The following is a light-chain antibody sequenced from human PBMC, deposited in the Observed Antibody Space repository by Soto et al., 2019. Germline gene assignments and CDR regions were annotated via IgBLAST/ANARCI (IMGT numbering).Light chain of an antibody. Sequence: DIQLTQSPSSLSASVGDRVTITCRASQTITTYLSWFQQKPGKAPKLLVYGASSLQSGVPSRFSGSGSGTEFTLTISSLQSEDFATYYCQQSYTTPITFGQGTRLEL. CDR3: QQSYTTPIT. J-gene: IGKJ5*01. CDR1: QTITTY. V-gene: IGKV1-39*01. CDR2: GAS.